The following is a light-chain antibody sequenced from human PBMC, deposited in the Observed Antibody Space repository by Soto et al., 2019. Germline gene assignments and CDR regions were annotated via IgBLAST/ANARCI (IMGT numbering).Light chain of an antibody. J-gene: IGKJ1*01. CDR1: QSISTS. V-gene: IGKV3-15*01. CDR2: GAS. Sequence: EIVMTQSPATLSVSPGERVTLSCRASQSISTSLAWYQQKPGQAPRLLIYGASTRATGIPARFSGSGSGTEFTVTISSLQSEDFAVYYCQQYNDWPRTFGHGTKV. CDR3: QQYNDWPRT.